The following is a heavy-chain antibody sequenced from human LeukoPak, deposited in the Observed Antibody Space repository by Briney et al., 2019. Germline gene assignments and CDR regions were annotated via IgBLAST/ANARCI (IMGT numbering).Heavy chain of an antibody. Sequence: PGGSLRLSCAASGFAFSIYWMHWVRHAPGKGLVWVSRISSEGSSTTYADSVKGRFTISRDNAKNSLYLQMNSLRAEDTAVYYCAREERRFDWLLYWDYWGQGTLVTVSS. CDR3: AREERRFDWLLYWDY. J-gene: IGHJ4*02. V-gene: IGHV3-74*01. CDR1: GFAFSIYW. CDR2: ISSEGSST. D-gene: IGHD3-9*01.